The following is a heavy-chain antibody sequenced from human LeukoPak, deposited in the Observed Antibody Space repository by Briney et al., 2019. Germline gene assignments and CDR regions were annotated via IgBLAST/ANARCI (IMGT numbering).Heavy chain of an antibody. CDR1: GFTFDDYA. CDR2: ISWNSDNV. V-gene: IGHV3-9*03. CDR3: AKGYYDSSGYYFFDH. J-gene: IGHJ4*02. D-gene: IGHD3-22*01. Sequence: GGSLRLSCAASGFTFDDYAMHWVRQAPGKGLEWVSGISWNSDNVDYADSVKGRFTISRDNAKNSLYLQMNSLRAEDMAFYYCAKGYYDSSGYYFFDHWGQGTLVTVSS.